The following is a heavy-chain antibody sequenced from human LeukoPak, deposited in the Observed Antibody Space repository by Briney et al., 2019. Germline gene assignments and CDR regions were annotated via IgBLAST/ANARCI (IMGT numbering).Heavy chain of an antibody. CDR2: ISGSGGST. Sequence: GGSLRLSCAASGFTFSSYAMSWVRQAPGKGLEWVSAISGSGGSTYYADSVKGRFTISRDNSKNTLYLQMNSLRAEDTAVYYCAKDRGITMIVVVIRDAFDIWGQGTMVTVSS. J-gene: IGHJ3*02. V-gene: IGHV3-23*01. CDR3: AKDRGITMIVVVIRDAFDI. CDR1: GFTFSSYA. D-gene: IGHD3-22*01.